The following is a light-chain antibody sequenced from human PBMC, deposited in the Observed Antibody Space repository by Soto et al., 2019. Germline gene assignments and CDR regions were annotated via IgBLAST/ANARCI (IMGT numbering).Light chain of an antibody. CDR2: KAS. Sequence: DTQMQHSPSTLYASVGDRVIITCRASQSISAWLAWYQQKPGKAPRLLIYKASTLEIGVPSRFSGSGSGTEFTLTISSLQPDDVAIYYCQQYNDYSWTVGQGTKGDIK. V-gene: IGKV1-5*03. J-gene: IGKJ1*01. CDR3: QQYNDYSWT. CDR1: QSISAW.